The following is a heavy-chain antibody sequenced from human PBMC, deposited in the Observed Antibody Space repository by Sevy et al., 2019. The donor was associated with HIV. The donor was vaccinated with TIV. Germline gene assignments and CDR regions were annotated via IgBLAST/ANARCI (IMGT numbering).Heavy chain of an antibody. J-gene: IGHJ4*02. CDR2: IYQDGSQE. D-gene: IGHD2-21*01. CDR3: TRELWPGDY. V-gene: IGHV3-7*01. Sequence: GGYLRLSCAASGFTFSDYYMGWVRQAPGKGLEWVADIYQDGSQENYVDSVKDRFTISRDNAKNSVYLQMNSLRVDDTGIYYCTRELWPGDYWGQGTLVTVSS. CDR1: GFTFSDYY.